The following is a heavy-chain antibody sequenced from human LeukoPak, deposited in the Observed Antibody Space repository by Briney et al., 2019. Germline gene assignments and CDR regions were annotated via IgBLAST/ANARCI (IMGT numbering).Heavy chain of an antibody. CDR3: ARGHLGRIGY. J-gene: IGHJ4*02. V-gene: IGHV3-21*01. Sequence: GGSLRLSCAASGFTFSGYGMNWVRQAPGKGLEWVSSISSSSSYIYYADSVKGRFTISRDNAKNSLYLQMNSLRAEDTAVYYCARGHLGRIGYWGQGTLVTVSS. D-gene: IGHD1-26*01. CDR2: ISSSSSYI. CDR1: GFTFSGYG.